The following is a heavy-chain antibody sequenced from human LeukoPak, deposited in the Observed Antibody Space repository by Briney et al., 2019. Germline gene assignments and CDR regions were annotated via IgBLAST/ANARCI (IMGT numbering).Heavy chain of an antibody. CDR1: GYTFTSYD. D-gene: IGHD2-15*01. CDR2: MNPNSGNT. Sequence: ASVKVSCKASGYTFTSYDINWVRQATGQGLEWMGWMNPNSGNTGYAQKFQGRVTITRNTSISTAYMELSSLRSEDTAVYYCARAVRDIVVVVAATPNYYFDYWGQGTLVTVSS. CDR3: ARAVRDIVVVVAATPNYYFDY. J-gene: IGHJ4*02. V-gene: IGHV1-8*03.